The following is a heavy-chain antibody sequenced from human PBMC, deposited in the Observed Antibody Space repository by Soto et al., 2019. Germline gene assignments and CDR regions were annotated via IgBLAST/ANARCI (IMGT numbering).Heavy chain of an antibody. Sequence: EVQLVESGGGLVQPGGSLKLSCAASGFTFSGSAMHWVRQASGKGLEWVGRIRSKANSYATAYAASVKGRFTISRDDSKNTAYREMNSLKTEDTAVYYCTRPANDYYYYYGMDVWGQGTTVTVSS. CDR2: IRSKANSYAT. CDR3: TRPANDYYYYYGMDV. CDR1: GFTFSGSA. J-gene: IGHJ6*02. V-gene: IGHV3-73*02.